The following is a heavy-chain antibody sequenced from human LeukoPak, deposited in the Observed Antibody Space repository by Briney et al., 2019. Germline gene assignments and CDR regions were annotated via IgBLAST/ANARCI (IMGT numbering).Heavy chain of an antibody. Sequence: KPGGSLRLSCAASGFTFSFYSMNWVRQAPGKGLEWVSSISSGSSYIYYADSVKGRFTISRDNAKNSLYLQMNSLRAEDTAVYYCARLKSGSGTYYNSYYYHYGMDVWGQGTTVTVSS. V-gene: IGHV3-21*01. CDR3: ARLKSGSGTYYNSYYYHYGMDV. J-gene: IGHJ6*02. CDR2: ISSGSSYI. CDR1: GFTFSFYS. D-gene: IGHD3-10*01.